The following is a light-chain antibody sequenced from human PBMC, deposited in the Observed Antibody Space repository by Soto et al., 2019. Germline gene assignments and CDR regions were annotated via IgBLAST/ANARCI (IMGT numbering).Light chain of an antibody. V-gene: IGLV2-23*01. CDR1: SSDVGSYNL. CDR2: EGS. J-gene: IGLJ2*01. CDR3: CSYAGSVV. Sequence: QFALTQPASVSGSPRQSITISCTGTSSDVGSYNLVSWYQQHPGKAPKLMIYEGSKRPSGVSNRFSGSKSGNTASLTISGLQAEDEADYYCCSYAGSVVFGGGTKLTVL.